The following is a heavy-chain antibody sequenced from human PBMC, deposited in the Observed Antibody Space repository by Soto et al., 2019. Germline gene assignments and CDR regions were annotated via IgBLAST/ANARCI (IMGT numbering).Heavy chain of an antibody. Sequence: HPGGSLRLSCAASGFTFSSYAMSWVRQAPGKGLEWVSAISGSGGSTYYADSVKGRFTISRDNSKNTLYLQMNSLRAEDTAVYYCAKIPNSTHPYGMDVWGQGTTVTVSS. CDR2: ISGSGGST. CDR3: AKIPNSTHPYGMDV. CDR1: GFTFSSYA. D-gene: IGHD2-2*01. J-gene: IGHJ6*01. V-gene: IGHV3-23*01.